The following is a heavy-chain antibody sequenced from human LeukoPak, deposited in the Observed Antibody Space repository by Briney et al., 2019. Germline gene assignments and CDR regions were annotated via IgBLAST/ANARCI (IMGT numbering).Heavy chain of an antibody. Sequence: SVEVSCKASGGTFSSYAISWVRQAPGQGLEWMGGIIPIFGTANYAQKFQGRVTITADESTSTAYMELSSLRSEDTAVYYCARHCSGGSCYSGEYYMDVWGKGTTVTVSS. D-gene: IGHD2-15*01. CDR2: IIPIFGTA. J-gene: IGHJ6*03. V-gene: IGHV1-69*13. CDR3: ARHCSGGSCYSGEYYMDV. CDR1: GGTFSSYA.